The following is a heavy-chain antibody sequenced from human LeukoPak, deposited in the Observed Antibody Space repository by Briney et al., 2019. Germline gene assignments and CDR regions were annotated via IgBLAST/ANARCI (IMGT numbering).Heavy chain of an antibody. CDR2: IYGEGSGGST. CDR1: GFTVSNSY. D-gene: IGHD1-26*01. V-gene: IGHV3-53*01. CDR3: ARDRRVGATMIDY. Sequence: QTGGSLRLSCAASGFTVSNSYMSWVRQTPGKGLEWISVIYGEGSGGSTYYAESMKGRFTISRDNSKNTVYLQMNSLRAEDTAVYYCARDRRVGATMIDYWGQGTLVTVSS. J-gene: IGHJ4*02.